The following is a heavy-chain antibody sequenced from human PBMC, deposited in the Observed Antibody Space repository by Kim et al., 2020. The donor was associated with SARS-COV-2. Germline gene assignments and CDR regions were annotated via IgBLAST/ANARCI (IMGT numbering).Heavy chain of an antibody. CDR3: ATSGDIVATKYDY. J-gene: IGHJ4*02. V-gene: IGHV1-24*01. Sequence: YAQKFQGRVTMTEDTSTDTAYMELSSLRSEDTAVYYCATSGDIVATKYDYWGQGTLVTVSS. D-gene: IGHD5-12*01.